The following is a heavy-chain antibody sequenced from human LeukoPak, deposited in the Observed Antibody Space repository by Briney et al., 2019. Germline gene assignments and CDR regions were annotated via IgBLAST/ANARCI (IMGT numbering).Heavy chain of an antibody. Sequence: GASLKTSCKRSGYRFTSYWIGWVRQMPGKGLEWMGIIYPGDSDTRYSPSFQGQVTISADKSITTAYLQWSSLKASDTAMYYCARHEYYDILTGYYEGNWFDPWGQGTLVTVSS. CDR1: GYRFTSYW. CDR2: IYPGDSDT. CDR3: ARHEYYDILTGYYEGNWFDP. D-gene: IGHD3-9*01. V-gene: IGHV5-51*01. J-gene: IGHJ5*02.